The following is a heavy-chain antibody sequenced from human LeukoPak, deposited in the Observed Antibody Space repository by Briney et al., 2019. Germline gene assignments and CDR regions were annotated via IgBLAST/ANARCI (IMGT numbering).Heavy chain of an antibody. CDR2: IYYSGST. CDR1: GGSISSGDYY. Sequence: PSETLSLTCTVSGGSISSGDYYWSWIRQPPGKGLEWIGYIYYSGSTYYNPSLKSRVTISVDTSKNQFSLKLSSVTAADTAVYHCARDRRGSSVDYWGQGTLVTVSS. CDR3: ARDRRGSSVDY. J-gene: IGHJ4*02. D-gene: IGHD1-26*01. V-gene: IGHV4-30-4*01.